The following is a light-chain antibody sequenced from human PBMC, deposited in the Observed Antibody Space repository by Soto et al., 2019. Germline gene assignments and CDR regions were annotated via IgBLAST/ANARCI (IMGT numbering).Light chain of an antibody. CDR1: NSDVGDYSY. CDR3: SSYTAFTTYV. V-gene: IGLV2-14*03. J-gene: IGLJ1*01. Sequence: QSALTQPASVSGSPGQSITISCTGTNSDVGDYSYVSWYQQYPGKAPKLLIYDVGARPSGISDRFSGSKSGNTASLTISGLQAEDEADYYCSSYTAFTTYVFGRGTKLTVL. CDR2: DVG.